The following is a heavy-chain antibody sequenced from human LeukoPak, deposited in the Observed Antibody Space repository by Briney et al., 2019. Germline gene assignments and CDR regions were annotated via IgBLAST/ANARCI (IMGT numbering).Heavy chain of an antibody. V-gene: IGHV3-23*01. CDR1: GFTFSSYA. D-gene: IGHD6-19*01. CDR2: ISGSGRST. J-gene: IGHJ5*02. Sequence: GGSLRLSCAASGFTFSSYAMSWVRQAPGKGLEWVSAISGSGRSTYYADSVKGRFTISRDNSKNTLYLQMNSLRAEDTAVYYCAKAPGIAVAGLKNWFDPWGQGTLVTVSS. CDR3: AKAPGIAVAGLKNWFDP.